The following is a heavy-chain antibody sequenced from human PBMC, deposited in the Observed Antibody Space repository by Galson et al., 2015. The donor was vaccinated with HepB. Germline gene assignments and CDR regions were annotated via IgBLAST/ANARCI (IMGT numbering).Heavy chain of an antibody. D-gene: IGHD3-16*01. J-gene: IGHJ6*03. CDR1: GYTFANHG. CDR3: ARVPLYIDYVRGVNYYYYMDV. V-gene: IGHV1-18*01. Sequence: SVKVSCKASGYTFANHGISWVRQAPGQGLEWLGWISAYDGKTNYPQKLQGRVTVTTDTSTSTAIMELRSLRSDDTAVYYCARVPLYIDYVRGVNYYYYMDVWGKGTTVTVSS. CDR2: ISAYDGKT.